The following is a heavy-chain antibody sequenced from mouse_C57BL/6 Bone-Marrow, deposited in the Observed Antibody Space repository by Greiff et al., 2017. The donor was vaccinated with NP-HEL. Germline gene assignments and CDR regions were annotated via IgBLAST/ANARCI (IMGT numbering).Heavy chain of an antibody. CDR3: ARGGLLRSPYWYFDV. J-gene: IGHJ1*03. D-gene: IGHD2-3*01. CDR2: INPSNGGT. V-gene: IGHV1-53*01. Sequence: VQLQQPGTELVKPGASVKLSCKASGYTFTSYWMHWVKQRPGQGLEWIGNINPSNGGTNYNEKFKSKATLTVDKSSSTAYMQLSSLTSEDSAVYYCARGGLLRSPYWYFDVWGTGTTVTVSS. CDR1: GYTFTSYW.